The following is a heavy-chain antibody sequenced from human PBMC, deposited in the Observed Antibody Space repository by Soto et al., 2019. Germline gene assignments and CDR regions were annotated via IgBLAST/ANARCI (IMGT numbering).Heavy chain of an antibody. Sequence: ASVKVSCKASGYTFTSYGISWVRQAPGQGLEWMGWISAYNGNTNYAQKLQGRVTMTTDTSTSTAYMELRSLRSDDTAVYYCARFWSGYTCYYDSSGYYYFDYWGQGTLVTVSS. V-gene: IGHV1-18*01. J-gene: IGHJ4*02. CDR1: GYTFTSYG. D-gene: IGHD3-22*01. CDR2: ISAYNGNT. CDR3: ARFWSGYTCYYDSSGYYYFDY.